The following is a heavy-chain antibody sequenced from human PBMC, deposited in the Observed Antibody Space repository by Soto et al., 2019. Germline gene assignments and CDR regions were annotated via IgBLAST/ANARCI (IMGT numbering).Heavy chain of an antibody. D-gene: IGHD2-8*01. CDR2: VIPMFLKP. J-gene: IGHJ4*02. CDR3: ARGGGEMASPPAYLY. Sequence: QGLEWMGGVIPMFLKPNYAQKFQGRVSITADKSTNTVYMEMNSLMSEDTAVYYCARGGGEMASPPAYLYWGQGTQVIVSP. V-gene: IGHV1-69*06.